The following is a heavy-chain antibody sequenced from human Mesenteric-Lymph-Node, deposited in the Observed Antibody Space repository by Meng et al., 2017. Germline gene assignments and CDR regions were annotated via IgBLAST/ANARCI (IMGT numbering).Heavy chain of an antibody. CDR3: ARTLRGNSPDY. Sequence: SETLSLTCTVSGGSISSGGYYWSWIRQHPGKGLEWIGYIYYSGSTYYNPSLKSRVTISVDTSKNQFSLKLSSVTATDTAVYYCARTLRGNSPDYWGQGTLVTVSS. CDR1: GGSISSGGYY. CDR2: IYYSGST. J-gene: IGHJ4*02. V-gene: IGHV4-31*03. D-gene: IGHD4-23*01.